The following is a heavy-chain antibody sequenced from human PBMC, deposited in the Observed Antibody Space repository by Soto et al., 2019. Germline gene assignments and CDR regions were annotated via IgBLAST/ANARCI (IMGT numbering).Heavy chain of an antibody. CDR1: GGSISHSNW. Sequence: PSETLSLTCAVSGGSISHSNWWSWVRQPPGKGLEWIGEIYHSGSTNYNPSLKGRVTISVDKSKSQVSLKLNSVTAADTAVYYCARRDSSSWFWFDTWGRGTLVTVSS. J-gene: IGHJ5*02. V-gene: IGHV4-4*02. D-gene: IGHD6-13*01. CDR3: ARRDSSSWFWFDT. CDR2: IYHSGST.